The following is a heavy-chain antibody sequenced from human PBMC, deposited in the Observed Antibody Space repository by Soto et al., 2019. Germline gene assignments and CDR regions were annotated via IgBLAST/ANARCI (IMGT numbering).Heavy chain of an antibody. D-gene: IGHD3-10*01. V-gene: IGHV3-72*01. CDR1: GVIFSDYY. Sequence: GGCLRLCSAACGVIFSDYYIDWVRQAPGKGLEWVGRSKNKANNDTSEYAASVKGRFIISRDESKNSLYLQMNSLKTEDTAVYYCTRVNFYGSGANAYWGPRILVTVS. CDR3: TRVNFYGSGANAY. J-gene: IGHJ4*02. CDR2: SKNKANNDTS.